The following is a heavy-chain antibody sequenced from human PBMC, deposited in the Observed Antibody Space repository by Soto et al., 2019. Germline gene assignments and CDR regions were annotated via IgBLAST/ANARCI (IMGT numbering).Heavy chain of an antibody. D-gene: IGHD3-22*01. CDR3: ARQIYDSDTGPNFQYYFDS. CDR1: GYIFADYW. J-gene: IGHJ4*02. V-gene: IGHV5-10-1*01. CDR2: IDPSDSQT. Sequence: GESLKISCNGSGYIFADYWITWVRQKPGKGLEWMGRIDPSDSQTYYSPSFRGHVTISVTKSITTVFLQWSSLRASDTAMYYCARQIYDSDTGPNFQYYFDSWGQGTPVTVSS.